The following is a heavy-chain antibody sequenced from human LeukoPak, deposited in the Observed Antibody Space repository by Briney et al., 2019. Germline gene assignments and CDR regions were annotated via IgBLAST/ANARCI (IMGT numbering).Heavy chain of an antibody. CDR3: AKPKDNALYCFDY. V-gene: IGHV3-23*01. Sequence: PGGSLRLSCAASGFTVSSNYMSWVRQAPGKGLEWVSAISGSGGSTYYADSVKGRFTISRDNSKNTLYLQMSSLRAEDTAVYYCAKPKDNALYCFDYWGQGTLVTASS. J-gene: IGHJ4*02. CDR2: ISGSGGST. D-gene: IGHD1-14*01. CDR1: GFTVSSNY.